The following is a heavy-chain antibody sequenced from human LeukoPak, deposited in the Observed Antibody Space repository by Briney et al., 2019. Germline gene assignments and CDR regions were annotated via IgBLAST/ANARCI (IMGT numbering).Heavy chain of an antibody. CDR2: IKQDGSET. CDR3: AREVREGYMDV. J-gene: IGHJ6*03. CDR1: GFTFNTYW. Sequence: PGGSLRLSCEVSGFTFNTYWMSWVRQAPGKGLEWVANIKQDGSETNYVDSVKGRFTISRDNAKNSLYLQMNSLRAEDTAVYYCAREVREGYMDVWGKGTTVTVSS. D-gene: IGHD1-26*01. V-gene: IGHV3-7*01.